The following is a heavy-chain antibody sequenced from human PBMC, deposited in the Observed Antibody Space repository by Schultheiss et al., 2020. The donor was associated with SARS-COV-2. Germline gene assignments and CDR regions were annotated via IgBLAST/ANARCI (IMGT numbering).Heavy chain of an antibody. CDR1: GFTFSSYE. V-gene: IGHV3-30*03. Sequence: GGSLRLSCAASGFTFSSYEMNWVRQAPGKGLEWVAVISYDGSNKYYADSVKGRFTISRDNSKNTLYLQMNSLRAEDTAVYYCAIMTTVTHYGMDVWGQGTTVTVSS. CDR2: ISYDGSNK. J-gene: IGHJ6*02. CDR3: AIMTTVTHYGMDV. D-gene: IGHD4-11*01.